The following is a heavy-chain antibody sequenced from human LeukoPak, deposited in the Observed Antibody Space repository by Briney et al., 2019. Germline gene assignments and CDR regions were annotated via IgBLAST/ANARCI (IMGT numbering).Heavy chain of an antibody. J-gene: IGHJ6*02. D-gene: IGHD3-3*01. V-gene: IGHV1-2*02. CDR3: ATGFGVVIKGRTYYYYGMDV. CDR2: INPNNGGT. CDR1: GYTFTGYY. Sequence: ASVKVSCKASGYTFTGYYMHWVRQAPGQGLEWMGWINPNNGGTNYAQNFQGRVTMTRDSSISTAYMELCRLRSDDTAVYYCATGFGVVIKGRTYYYYGMDVWGQGTTVTVSS.